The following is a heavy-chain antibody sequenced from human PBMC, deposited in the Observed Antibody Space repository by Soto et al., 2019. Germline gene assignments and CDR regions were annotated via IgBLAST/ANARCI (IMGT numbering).Heavy chain of an antibody. CDR3: AAVPYYDFWSGYPVDAFDI. V-gene: IGHV1-58*02. D-gene: IGHD3-3*01. CDR1: GFTFTSSA. J-gene: IGHJ3*02. Sequence: SVKVSCKASGFTFTSSAMQWVRQARGQRLEWIGWIVVGSGNTNYAQKFQERVTITRDMSTSTAYMELSSLRSEDTAVYYCAAVPYYDFWSGYPVDAFDIWGQGTMVTVSS. CDR2: IVVGSGNT.